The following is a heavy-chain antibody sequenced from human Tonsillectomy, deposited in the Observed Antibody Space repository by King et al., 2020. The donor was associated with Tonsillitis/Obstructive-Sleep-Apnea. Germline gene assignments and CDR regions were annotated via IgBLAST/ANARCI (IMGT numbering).Heavy chain of an antibody. Sequence: VQLVESGGGLVQPGGSLRLSCAASGFTFSSYAMNWVRQAPGKGLEWVSAISGSGGSTYYADSVKGRFTISRDSSKNTLYLQMNSLKPEDTAVYYCARDLHRSSWYRGEGIYSYGMDVWGQGTTVTVSS. D-gene: IGHD6-13*01. V-gene: IGHV3-23*04. CDR1: GFTFSSYA. CDR2: ISGSGGST. CDR3: ARDLHRSSWYRGEGIYSYGMDV. J-gene: IGHJ6*02.